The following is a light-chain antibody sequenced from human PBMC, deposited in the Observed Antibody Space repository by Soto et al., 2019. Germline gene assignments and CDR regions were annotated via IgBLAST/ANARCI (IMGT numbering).Light chain of an antibody. CDR1: QSVNLN. CDR2: GAS. Sequence: EIMMTQSPGTLSVSPGEGATLSCTASQSVNLNLAWYQQKPGQPPRLLLYGASTRATGIPIRFRGSGSGTEFTLTLSSLKSEDSEVYYGHQYNSWPRGTFGPGTKVEIK. J-gene: IGKJ3*01. V-gene: IGKV3-15*01. CDR3: HQYNSWPRGT.